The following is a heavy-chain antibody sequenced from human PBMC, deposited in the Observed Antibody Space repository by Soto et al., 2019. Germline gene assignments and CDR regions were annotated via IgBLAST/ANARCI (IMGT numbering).Heavy chain of an antibody. V-gene: IGHV3-11*03. CDR3: ARSGDNYNVLDY. CDR2: SSNSGTFT. D-gene: IGHD3-10*02. CDR1: GVTRSSHF. J-gene: IGHJ4*02. Sequence: PVGSTSLCCASSGVTRSSHFMSLIRKAPGKGLEWVSFSSNSGTFTKYADSVKGRFTISRDNAKNSLYLQINNLRGEDTAIYFCARSGDNYNVLDYWGPGTPVNISS.